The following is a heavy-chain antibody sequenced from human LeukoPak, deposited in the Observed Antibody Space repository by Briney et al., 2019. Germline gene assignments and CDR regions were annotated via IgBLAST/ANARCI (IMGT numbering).Heavy chain of an antibody. CDR1: GGSISSGSYY. V-gene: IGHV4-61*02. CDR3: ARLRSYSWSDAFDI. CDR2: IYTSGST. J-gene: IGHJ3*02. Sequence: SETLSLTCTVSGGSISSGSYYWSWIRQPAGKGLEWIGRIYTSGSTNYNPSLKSRVTISVDTSKNQFSLRLSSVTAADTAVYYCARLRSYSWSDAFDIWGQGTMVTVSS. D-gene: IGHD6-13*01.